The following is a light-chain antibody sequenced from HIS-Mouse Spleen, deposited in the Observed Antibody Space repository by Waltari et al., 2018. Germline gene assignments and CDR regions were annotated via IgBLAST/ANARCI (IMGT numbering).Light chain of an antibody. CDR1: SSNIGSNP. CDR2: SNN. CDR3: AAWDDSLNGPV. Sequence: QSVLTQPPSASGTPGQRVTTSCSGSSSNIGSNPVNWYQQLPGTAPKLLIYSNNQRPSGVPDRFSGSKSGTSASLAISGLQSEDEADYYCAAWDDSLNGPVFGGGTKLTVL. J-gene: IGLJ2*01. V-gene: IGLV1-44*01.